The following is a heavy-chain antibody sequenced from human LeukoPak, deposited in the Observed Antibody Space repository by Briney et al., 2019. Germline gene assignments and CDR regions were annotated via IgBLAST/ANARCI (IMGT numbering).Heavy chain of an antibody. Sequence: ASVKVSCKASGYTFTGYYMHWVRQAPGQGLEWMGWINPNSGGTNYAQKFQGRVTMTRDTSISTAYMELSRLRSDDTAVYYCARDPGASCSSTSCYLDYWSQGTLVTVSS. D-gene: IGHD2-2*01. V-gene: IGHV1-2*02. CDR3: ARDPGASCSSTSCYLDY. J-gene: IGHJ4*02. CDR2: INPNSGGT. CDR1: GYTFTGYY.